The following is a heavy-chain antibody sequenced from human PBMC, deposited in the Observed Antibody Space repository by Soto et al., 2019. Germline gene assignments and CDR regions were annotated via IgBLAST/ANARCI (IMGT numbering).Heavy chain of an antibody. V-gene: IGHV3-23*01. D-gene: IGHD1-1*01. CDR3: AKLYWNPRYFDY. CDR1: GFTFSSVA. CDR2: ITDSGGST. J-gene: IGHJ4*02. Sequence: EVQLLESGGGLLQPGGSLRLSCAASGFTFSSVAMAWVRQAPGKGLEWVSSITDSGGSTDYADCVKGRFTISRDNARNSLYLQMNSLRAADPAVYYCAKLYWNPRYFDYWGQGTRVTISS.